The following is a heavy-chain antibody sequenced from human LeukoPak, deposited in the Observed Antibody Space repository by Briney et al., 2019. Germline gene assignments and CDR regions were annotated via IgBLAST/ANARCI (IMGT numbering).Heavy chain of an antibody. CDR1: GGSFSGYY. Sequence: SETLSLTCAVFGGSFSGYYWSWIRQPPGKGLEWIGEITHSGSTNYNPSLKSRVTISVDTSKNQFSLRLTSVTAADTAVYYCARQTGSGLFILPGGQGTLVTVSS. CDR3: ARQTGSGLFILP. D-gene: IGHD3/OR15-3a*01. CDR2: ITHSGST. V-gene: IGHV4-34*01. J-gene: IGHJ4*02.